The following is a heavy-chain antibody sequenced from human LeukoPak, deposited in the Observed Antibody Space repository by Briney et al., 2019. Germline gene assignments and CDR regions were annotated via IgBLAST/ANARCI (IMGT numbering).Heavy chain of an antibody. V-gene: IGHV7-4-1*02. CDR1: GYTFTSYA. J-gene: IGHJ4*02. D-gene: IGHD1-1*01. CDR3: ARVRERWNDVGLLGY. Sequence: GASVKVSCKASGYTFTSYAMNWVRQAPGQGLEWMGWINTNTGNPTYAQGFTGRFVFSLDTSVSTAYLQISSLKADDTAVYYCARVRERWNDVGLLGYWGQGTLVTVSS. CDR2: INTNTGNP.